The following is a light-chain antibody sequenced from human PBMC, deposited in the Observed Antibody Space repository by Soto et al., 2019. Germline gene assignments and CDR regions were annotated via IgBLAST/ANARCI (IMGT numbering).Light chain of an antibody. V-gene: IGLV2-14*01. CDR2: EVS. CDR3: SSYTSSRSVV. Sequence: QSVLTQPASVSGSPGQSITISCTGTSSDVGGYNYVSWYQHHPGRAPKLMIYEVSHRPSGVSSRFSASKSDNSASLTISGLQAEDEADYYCSSYTSSRSVVFGGGTKLTVL. CDR1: SSDVGGYNY. J-gene: IGLJ2*01.